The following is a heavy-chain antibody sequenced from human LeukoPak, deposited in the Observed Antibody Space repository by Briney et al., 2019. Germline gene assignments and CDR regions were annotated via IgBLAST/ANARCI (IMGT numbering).Heavy chain of an antibody. V-gene: IGHV3-74*01. CDR1: GFTFSSFW. Sequence: GGSLRLSCAASGFTFSSFWMHWVRQAPGKGLVWVSRINSDGTRPNYADSVKGRFTISRDNSKNTVYLQMGRLRTEDMGVYYCARMATGAAGGALDVWGQGTTVIVS. CDR2: INSDGTRP. J-gene: IGHJ6*02. D-gene: IGHD1-1*01. CDR3: ARMATGAAGGALDV.